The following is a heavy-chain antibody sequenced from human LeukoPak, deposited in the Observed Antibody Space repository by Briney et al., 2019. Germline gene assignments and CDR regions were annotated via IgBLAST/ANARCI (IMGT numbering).Heavy chain of an antibody. Sequence: ASVKVSCKASGYTFTSYDINWVRPATGQGLEWMGWMNPNSGNTGYAQKFQGRVTMTRNTSISTAYMELSSLRSEDTAVYYCARGYCTNGVCYFSNYYYYYGMDVWGQGTTVTVSS. CDR3: ARGYCTNGVCYFSNYYYYYGMDV. CDR1: GYTFTSYD. CDR2: MNPNSGNT. V-gene: IGHV1-8*01. J-gene: IGHJ6*02. D-gene: IGHD2-8*01.